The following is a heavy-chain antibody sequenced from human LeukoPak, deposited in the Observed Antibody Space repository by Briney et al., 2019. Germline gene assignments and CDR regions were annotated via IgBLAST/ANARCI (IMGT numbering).Heavy chain of an antibody. J-gene: IGHJ4*02. V-gene: IGHV4-34*01. D-gene: IGHD3-22*01. CDR3: ASSYYYDSSGYRVDY. CDR2: INHSGST. CDR1: GGSFSGYY. Sequence: SETLSLTCAVYGGSFSGYYWSWIRQPPGKGLEWIGEINHSGSTNYNPSLKSRATISVDTSKNQFSLKLSSVTAADTAVYYCASSYYYDSSGYRVDYWGQGTLVTVSS.